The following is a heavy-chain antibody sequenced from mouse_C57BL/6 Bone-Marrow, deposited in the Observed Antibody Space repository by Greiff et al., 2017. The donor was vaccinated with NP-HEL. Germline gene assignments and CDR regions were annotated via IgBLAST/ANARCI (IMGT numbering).Heavy chain of an antibody. V-gene: IGHV2-2*01. D-gene: IGHD2-2*01. Sequence: QVQLQQSGPGLVQPSQSLSITCTVSGFSLTSYGVHWVRQSPGKGLEWLGVIWSGGSTDYNAAFISRLSISKDNSKSQVFFKMNSLQADDTAIYYCARNDYGYDGAWFAYWGQGTLVTVSA. CDR2: IWSGGST. CDR1: GFSLTSYG. J-gene: IGHJ3*01. CDR3: ARNDYGYDGAWFAY.